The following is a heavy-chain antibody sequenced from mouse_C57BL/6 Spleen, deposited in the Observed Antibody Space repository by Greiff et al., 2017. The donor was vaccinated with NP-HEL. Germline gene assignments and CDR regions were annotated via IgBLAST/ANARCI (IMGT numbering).Heavy chain of an antibody. CDR2: INPSNGGT. J-gene: IGHJ4*01. V-gene: IGHV1-53*01. D-gene: IGHD1-1*01. CDR1: GYTFTSYW. Sequence: QVQLQQPGTELVKPGASVKLSCKASGYTFTSYWMHWVKQRPGQGLEWIGNINPSNGGTNYNEKFKSKATLTVDKSSSTAYMQLSSLTSEDSAVYYCASGDYYGSSYSYAMDYWGQGTSVTVSS. CDR3: ASGDYYGSSYSYAMDY.